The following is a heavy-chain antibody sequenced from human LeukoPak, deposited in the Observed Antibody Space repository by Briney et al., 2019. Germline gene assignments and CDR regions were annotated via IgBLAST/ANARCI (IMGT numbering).Heavy chain of an antibody. V-gene: IGHV1-8*03. J-gene: IGHJ4*02. CDR3: ARGATYYYDNSGYHSGRELDS. CDR1: GYTFSSYD. D-gene: IGHD3-22*01. Sequence: GASVKVSCKASGYTFSSYDINWVRQATGQGLEWMGWMNPNSGNTGYAQKFQGRVTITRNTSISTAYMELSSLRSEDTAVYYCARGATYYYDNSGYHSGRELDSWGQGTLVSVSS. CDR2: MNPNSGNT.